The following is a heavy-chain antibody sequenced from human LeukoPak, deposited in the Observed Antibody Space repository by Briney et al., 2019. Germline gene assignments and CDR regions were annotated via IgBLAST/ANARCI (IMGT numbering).Heavy chain of an antibody. Sequence: PSETLSLTCTVSGGSVSSGNDYWRWIRQPPGKGLEWIGYIYYSGSTNYDPSLKSRVTMSVDTSKNQFSLKLSSVTAADTAIYYCARENPSGYYNRPIDYWGQGTLVTVSS. CDR2: IYYSGST. CDR1: GGSVSSGNDY. V-gene: IGHV4-61*01. J-gene: IGHJ4*02. CDR3: ARENPSGYYNRPIDY. D-gene: IGHD3-22*01.